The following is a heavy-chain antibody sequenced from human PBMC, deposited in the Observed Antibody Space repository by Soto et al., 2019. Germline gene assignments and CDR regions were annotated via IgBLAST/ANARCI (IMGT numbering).Heavy chain of an antibody. V-gene: IGHV2-5*02. J-gene: IGHJ4*02. CDR3: AHSRPPRVFYY. CDR1: GFSLSTSGVG. CDR2: IYWDDDK. Sequence: QITLKESGPTLVKPTQTLTLTCTFSGFSLSTSGVGVGWIRQSPGKALEWLALIYWDDDKRYSPSLKSRLTIPQDISKNQVVLTMTNMDPVDTATYYCAHSRPPRVFYYWGQGTLFTVSS.